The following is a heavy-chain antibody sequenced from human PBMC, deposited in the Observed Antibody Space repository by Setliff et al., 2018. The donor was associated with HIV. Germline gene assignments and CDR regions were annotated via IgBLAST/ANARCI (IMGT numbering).Heavy chain of an antibody. D-gene: IGHD1-26*01. Sequence: GGSLRLSCAASGFTVSSNYMSWVRQAPGKGLEWVSVIYRGGSTYYADSVKGRFTISRDNAKNSLYLQMNSLRAEDTAVYYCARDRPRGGGSLDAFDIWGQGTMVTVSS. V-gene: IGHV3-53*01. CDR3: ARDRPRGGGSLDAFDI. CDR2: IYRGGST. J-gene: IGHJ3*02. CDR1: GFTVSSNY.